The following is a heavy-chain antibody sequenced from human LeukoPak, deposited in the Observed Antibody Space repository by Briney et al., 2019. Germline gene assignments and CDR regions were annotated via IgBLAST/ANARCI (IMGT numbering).Heavy chain of an antibody. V-gene: IGHV6-1*01. CDR2: TYYRSKWYN. J-gene: IGHJ4*02. D-gene: IGHD4-11*01. CDR3: VSSTVTPYSFDY. Sequence: SQTLSLTCVISGDSVSSNSTAWNWIRQSPSRGLEWLGRTYYRSKWYNDYAVSVKSRITIDPDTSKNQFSLQLNSVTPEDTAVYYCVSSTVTPYSFDYWGQGTLVTVSS. CDR1: GDSVSSNSTA.